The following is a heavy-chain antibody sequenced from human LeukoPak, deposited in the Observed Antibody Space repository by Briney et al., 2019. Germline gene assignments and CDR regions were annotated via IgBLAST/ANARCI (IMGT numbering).Heavy chain of an antibody. CDR1: GGTFSSYA. CDR3: ARAGLRDGYNTFDY. J-gene: IGHJ4*02. V-gene: IGHV1-69*05. CDR2: IIPIFGTA. Sequence: ASVKVSCKASGGTFSSYAISWVRQAPGQGLEWMGGIIPIFGTANYAQKFQGRVTITTDESTSTAYMELSSLRSEDTAVYYCARAGLRDGYNTFDYWGQGTLDTVSS. D-gene: IGHD5-24*01.